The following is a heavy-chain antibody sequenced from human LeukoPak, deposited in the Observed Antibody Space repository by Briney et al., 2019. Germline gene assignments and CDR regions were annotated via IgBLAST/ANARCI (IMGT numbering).Heavy chain of an antibody. CDR3: ARDMYYYDSSGYPSPDY. Sequence: ASVKVSCKTSGYPFSNYDINWVRQAPGQGLEWMGWISAYNGNTNYAQKLQGRVTMTTDTSTSTAYMELRSLRSDDTAVYYCARDMYYYDSSGYPSPDYWGQGTLVTVSS. D-gene: IGHD3-22*01. V-gene: IGHV1-18*01. CDR2: ISAYNGNT. J-gene: IGHJ4*02. CDR1: GYPFSNYD.